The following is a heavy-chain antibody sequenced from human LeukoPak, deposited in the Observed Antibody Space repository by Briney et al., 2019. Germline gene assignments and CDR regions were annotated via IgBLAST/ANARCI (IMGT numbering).Heavy chain of an antibody. CDR3: ARVTGGGNVAYWYFDL. CDR2: IHHAGDT. Sequence: SDPLSLTCGVDGGSFTASYWSWIRQSPGKGLEWMGKIHHAGDTNYNPSLKSRVTISLDIYKAQFSLNLKSVTPADTAVYYCARVTGGGNVAYWYFDLWGRGTLVTVSS. J-gene: IGHJ2*01. V-gene: IGHV4-34*01. D-gene: IGHD4-23*01. CDR1: GGSFTASY.